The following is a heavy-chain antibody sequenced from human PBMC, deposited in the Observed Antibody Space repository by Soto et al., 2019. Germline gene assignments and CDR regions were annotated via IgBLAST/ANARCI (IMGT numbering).Heavy chain of an antibody. D-gene: IGHD5-18*01. V-gene: IGHV3-7*01. CDR1: VLTFSIYW. J-gene: IGHJ2*01. Sequence: WGSLTVSCASSVLTFSIYWMSWVRQAPGKGLEWVANIKQDGSEKYYVDSVKGRFTISRDNAKNSLYLQMNSLRAEDTAVYYCAQYSYGSWYFDLWGRGTMVTVSS. CDR2: IKQDGSEK. CDR3: AQYSYGSWYFDL.